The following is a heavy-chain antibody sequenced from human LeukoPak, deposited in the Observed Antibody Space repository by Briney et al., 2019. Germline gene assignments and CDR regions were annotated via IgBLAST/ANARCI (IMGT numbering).Heavy chain of an antibody. CDR2: IYYRGGT. Sequence: SETLSLTCTVSGGSIGTYYWSWIRQPPGKGLEWIGYIYYRGGTIYNPSLKSRVTISVDTSKNQFSLKLSPVTAADTAVYYCARELNGRRNYYGMDVWGQGTTVTVSS. CDR3: ARELNGRRNYYGMDV. V-gene: IGHV4-59*01. J-gene: IGHJ6*02. CDR1: GGSIGTYY. D-gene: IGHD2-15*01.